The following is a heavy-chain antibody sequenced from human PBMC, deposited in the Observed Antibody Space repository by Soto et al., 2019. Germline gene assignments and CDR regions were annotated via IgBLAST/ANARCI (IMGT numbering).Heavy chain of an antibody. Sequence: PXETLSLTCSVSGGSIRNYYWNWIRQPPGRGLEWIGYVYHSGSTNYNPSLKSRVSMSVDVSRNHFSLTLHSVTAADTAVYFCTSSYSTSSSTDYWGQGTLVTVSS. J-gene: IGHJ4*02. CDR3: TSSYSTSSSTDY. D-gene: IGHD6-6*01. CDR1: GGSIRNYY. CDR2: VYHSGST. V-gene: IGHV4-59*01.